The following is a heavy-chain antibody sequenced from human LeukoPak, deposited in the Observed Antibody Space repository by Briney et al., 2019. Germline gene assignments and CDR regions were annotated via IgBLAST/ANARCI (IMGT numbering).Heavy chain of an antibody. Sequence: KPGESLKISCKGSGYSFTSYWIGWVRQMPGKGLEWMGIIYPGDSDTRYSPSFQGQVTISADKSIGTAYLQWSSLKASDTAMYYCARRGSGWAGPYAFDIWGQGTMVTVSS. D-gene: IGHD6-19*01. J-gene: IGHJ3*02. CDR3: ARRGSGWAGPYAFDI. CDR2: IYPGDSDT. CDR1: GYSFTSYW. V-gene: IGHV5-51*01.